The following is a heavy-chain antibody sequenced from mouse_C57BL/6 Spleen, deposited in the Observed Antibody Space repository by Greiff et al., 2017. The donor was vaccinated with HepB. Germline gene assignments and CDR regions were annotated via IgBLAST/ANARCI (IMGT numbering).Heavy chain of an antibody. CDR2: ISSGGDYI. D-gene: IGHD1-1*01. V-gene: IGHV5-9-1*02. CDR1: GFTFSSYA. J-gene: IGHJ1*03. Sequence: EVQLVESGEGLVKPGGSLKLSCAASGFTFSSYAMSWVRQTPEKRLEWVAYISSGGDYIYYADTVKGRFTISRDNARNTLYLQMSSLKSEDTAMYYCTRGNYGSSYEYFDVWGTGTTVTVSS. CDR3: TRGNYGSSYEYFDV.